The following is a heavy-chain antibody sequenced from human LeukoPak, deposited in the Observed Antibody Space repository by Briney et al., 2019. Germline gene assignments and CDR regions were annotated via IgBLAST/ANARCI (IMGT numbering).Heavy chain of an antibody. V-gene: IGHV3-23*01. Sequence: GGSLRLSCAASGITFSRYGMSWVRQAPGKGLEWVSAINDGGDTTFYADSVRGRFTISRDNSRNTLYLQMNSLRAEDTAVYYCARDFGPYGMDVWGQGTTVTVSS. J-gene: IGHJ6*02. D-gene: IGHD3-16*01. CDR2: INDGGDTT. CDR3: ARDFGPYGMDV. CDR1: GITFSRYG.